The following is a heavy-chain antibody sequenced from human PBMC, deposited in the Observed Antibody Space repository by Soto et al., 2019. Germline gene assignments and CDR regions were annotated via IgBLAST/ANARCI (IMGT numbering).Heavy chain of an antibody. D-gene: IGHD4-17*01. CDR2: IIPIFGTA. CDR3: ARAESITVTTNYYYGMDV. CDR1: GGTFSSYA. V-gene: IGHV1-69*12. Sequence: QVQLVQSGAEVKKPGSSVKVSCKASGGTFSSYAISWVRQAPGQGLEWMGGIIPIFGTANYAQKFQGRVTITADESTSTAYMELSSLRSEDTAVYYCARAESITVTTNYYYGMDVWGQGTTVTVS. J-gene: IGHJ6*02.